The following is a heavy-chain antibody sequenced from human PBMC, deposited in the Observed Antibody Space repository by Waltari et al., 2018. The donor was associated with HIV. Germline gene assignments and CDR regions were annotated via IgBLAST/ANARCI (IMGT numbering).Heavy chain of an antibody. V-gene: IGHV3-48*04. Sequence: DVQLEESGGGLVQPGGSLRLSCAASGFPFITFGFNWVRQAPGEGLEWVSYISTSSRPIYYADSVKGRFTISRDDAKNSLYLEMNSLRADDTAVYYCARESYYYDSSGYPLAYWGQGILVTVSS. CDR1: GFPFITFG. CDR2: ISTSSRPI. J-gene: IGHJ4*02. CDR3: ARESYYYDSSGYPLAY. D-gene: IGHD3-22*01.